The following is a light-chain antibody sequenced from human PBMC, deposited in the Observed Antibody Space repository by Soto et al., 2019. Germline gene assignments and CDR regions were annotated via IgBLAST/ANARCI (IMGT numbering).Light chain of an antibody. Sequence: QSVLTQPASVSGSPGQSITISCIGTSSDVGGYNYVSWYQQHPGKAPKLMIYEVSNRPSGVSNRFSGSKSGNTASLTISGLQAEDEADYYCSSYTSSTSYVFGTGTKVPVL. V-gene: IGLV2-14*01. CDR3: SSYTSSTSYV. CDR2: EVS. CDR1: SSDVGGYNY. J-gene: IGLJ1*01.